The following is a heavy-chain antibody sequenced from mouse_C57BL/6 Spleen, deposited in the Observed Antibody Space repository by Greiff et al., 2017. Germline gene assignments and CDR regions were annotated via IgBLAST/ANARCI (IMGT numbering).Heavy chain of an antibody. V-gene: IGHV1-72*01. J-gene: IGHJ2*01. D-gene: IGHD2-1*01. CDR2: IDPNSGGT. Sequence: QVQLKQPGAELVKPGASVKLSCKASGYTFTSYWMHWVKQRPGRGLEWIGRIDPNSGGTKYNEKFKSKATLTVDKPSSTAYMQLSSLTSEDSAVYYCASQGDGYGNPYYFDYWGQGTTLTVSS. CDR3: ASQGDGYGNPYYFDY. CDR1: GYTFTSYW.